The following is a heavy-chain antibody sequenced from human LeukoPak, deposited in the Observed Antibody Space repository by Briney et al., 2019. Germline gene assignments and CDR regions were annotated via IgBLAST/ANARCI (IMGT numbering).Heavy chain of an antibody. Sequence: SETLSLTCTVSGGSISSGGYYWSWIRQPPGKGLEWIGYTYHSGSTYYNPSLKSRVTISVDRSKNQFSLKLSSVTAADTAVYYCASGRGYSSGGLHALFDYWGQGTLVTVSS. CDR1: GGSISSGGYY. V-gene: IGHV4-30-2*01. CDR2: TYHSGST. J-gene: IGHJ4*02. D-gene: IGHD6-19*01. CDR3: ASGRGYSSGGLHALFDY.